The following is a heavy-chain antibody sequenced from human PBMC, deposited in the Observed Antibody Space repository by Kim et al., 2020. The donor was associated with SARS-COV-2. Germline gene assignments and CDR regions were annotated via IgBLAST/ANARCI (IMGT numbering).Heavy chain of an antibody. D-gene: IGHD3-10*01. V-gene: IGHV3-23*03. CDR2: IYSGGSST. CDR3: AKDLILWFGEFPTFDY. J-gene: IGHJ4*02. CDR1: GFTFSSYA. Sequence: GGSLRLSCAASGFTFSSYAMSWVRQAPGKGLEWVSVIYSGGSSTYYADSVKGRFTISRDNSKNTLYLQMNSLRAEDTAVYYCAKDLILWFGEFPTFDYWGQGTLVTVSS.